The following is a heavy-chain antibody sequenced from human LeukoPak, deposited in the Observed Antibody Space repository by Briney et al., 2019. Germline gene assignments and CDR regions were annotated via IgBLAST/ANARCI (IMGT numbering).Heavy chain of an antibody. CDR1: AGSISSSSW. V-gene: IGHV4-4*02. CDR2: IYLYGTT. D-gene: IGHD1-26*01. Sequence: PSETLSLTCPVSAGSISSSSWWSWVRQSPVKGLEWIGEIYLYGTTNYNPSLKSRVTMSVDRSKNQFSLKLSSVTAADTAVYCARQKWEQQGCDYYFNGLDVWGPGTTVTVSS. J-gene: IGHJ6*02. CDR3: RQKWEQQGCDYYFNGLDV.